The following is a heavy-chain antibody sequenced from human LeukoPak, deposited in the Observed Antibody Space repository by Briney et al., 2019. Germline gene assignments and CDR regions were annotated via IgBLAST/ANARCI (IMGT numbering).Heavy chain of an antibody. Sequence: GGSLRLSCAASGFTFSCYGMSWVRQAPGKGLEWFSSIGGSGGSTYYADSVKGRFTISRDNSKNTLYLQMNSLRAEDTAVYYCAKVETAAAATLRGFDYGGQGTLVTVSS. J-gene: IGHJ4*02. D-gene: IGHD6-13*01. V-gene: IGHV3-23*01. CDR3: AKVETAAAATLRGFDY. CDR2: IGGSGGST. CDR1: GFTFSCYG.